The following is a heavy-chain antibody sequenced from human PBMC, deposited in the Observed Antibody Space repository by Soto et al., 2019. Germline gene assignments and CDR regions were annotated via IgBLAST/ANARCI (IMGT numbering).Heavy chain of an antibody. Sequence: SGPTLVNPTQTLTLTCTFSGFSLSTSGVGVGWIRQPSGKALEWLALIYWDYDKRYSPSLTSRLTITKDTSKNQVVLTMTNMDPVVTATYYCAHVLVVVANYGMDVWGQGTTVTVSS. V-gene: IGHV2-5*02. CDR3: AHVLVVVANYGMDV. CDR2: IYWDYDK. CDR1: GFSLSTSGVG. J-gene: IGHJ6*02. D-gene: IGHD2-15*01.